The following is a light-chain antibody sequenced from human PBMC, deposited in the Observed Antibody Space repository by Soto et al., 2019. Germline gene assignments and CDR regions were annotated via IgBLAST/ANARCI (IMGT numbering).Light chain of an antibody. CDR2: GAS. V-gene: IGKV3-15*01. CDR3: QVYGRSPLNLT. J-gene: IGKJ1*01. CDR1: QSVKTN. Sequence: EIVMTQSPATLSVSPGERATLSCRASQSVKTNLAWYQQKPGQAPRLLIYGASTRATGISARFSGSGSGTEFTLTISRLESEDFAVYYCQVYGRSPLNLTFGPGTKVDIK.